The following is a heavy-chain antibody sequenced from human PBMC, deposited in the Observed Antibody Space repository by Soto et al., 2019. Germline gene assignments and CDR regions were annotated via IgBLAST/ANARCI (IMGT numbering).Heavy chain of an antibody. D-gene: IGHD6-13*01. CDR3: ARDSIAAAGTDY. CDR1: GGTFSSYT. Sequence: ASVKVSCKASGGTFSSYTIAWVRQAPGQGLEWMGEIIPLFGTTNYVEKFQGRLTITADASTSTAYMELSSLRSEDTAMYYCARDSIAAAGTDYWGQGTLVTVSS. J-gene: IGHJ4*02. CDR2: IIPLFGTT. V-gene: IGHV1-69*13.